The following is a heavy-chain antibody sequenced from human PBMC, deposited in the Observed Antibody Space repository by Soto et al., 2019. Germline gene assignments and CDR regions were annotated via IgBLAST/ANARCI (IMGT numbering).Heavy chain of an antibody. Sequence: PSETLSLTCTVSGGSISSYYWSWIRQPPGKGLEWIGYIYYSGSTNYNPSLKSRVTISVDTSKNQFSLKLSSVTAADTAVYYCARVGSGWSNTNDYWGQGTLVTVSS. CDR2: IYYSGST. CDR1: GGSISSYY. J-gene: IGHJ4*02. D-gene: IGHD6-19*01. CDR3: ARVGSGWSNTNDY. V-gene: IGHV4-59*01.